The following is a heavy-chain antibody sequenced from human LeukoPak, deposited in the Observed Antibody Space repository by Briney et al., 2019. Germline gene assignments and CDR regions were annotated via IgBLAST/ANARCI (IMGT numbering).Heavy chain of an antibody. V-gene: IGHV3-30-3*01. CDR2: ISYDGSNK. D-gene: IGHD3-22*01. Sequence: PGGSLRLSCAASGFTFDDYAMHWVRQAPGKGLEWVAVISYDGSNKYYADSVKGRFTISRDNSKNTLYLQMNSLRAEDTAVYYCARGGEYDSSGYGFDYWGQGTLVTVSS. CDR1: GFTFDDYA. J-gene: IGHJ4*02. CDR3: ARGGEYDSSGYGFDY.